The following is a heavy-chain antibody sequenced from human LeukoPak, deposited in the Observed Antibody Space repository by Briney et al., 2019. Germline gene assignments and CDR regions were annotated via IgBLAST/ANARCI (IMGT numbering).Heavy chain of an antibody. J-gene: IGHJ5*02. CDR2: INPNSGGT. CDR3: ARDTGGYGSGSYLT. Sequence: ASVKVSCKASGYTFTGYYMHWVRQAPGQGLEWMGWINPNSGGTNYAQKFQGRVTMTRDTSISTAYMELSSLRSEDTAVYYCARDTGGYGSGSYLTWGQGTLVTVSS. CDR1: GYTFTGYY. D-gene: IGHD3-10*01. V-gene: IGHV1-2*02.